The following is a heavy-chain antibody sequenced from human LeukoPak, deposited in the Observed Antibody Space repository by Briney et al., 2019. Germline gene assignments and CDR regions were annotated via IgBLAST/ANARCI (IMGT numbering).Heavy chain of an antibody. CDR3: ARRDIYRSGAFDI. J-gene: IGHJ3*02. Sequence: ASVKVSCKAFGFTFTNYHIHWVRQAPGQGLEWMGIINPSDGSTAYAQHFQGRITMTRDTSTSTVYMELSSLRSDDTAAYYCARRDIYRSGAFDIWGQGTMVTVSS. CDR1: GFTFTNYH. D-gene: IGHD5-24*01. CDR2: INPSDGST. V-gene: IGHV1-46*01.